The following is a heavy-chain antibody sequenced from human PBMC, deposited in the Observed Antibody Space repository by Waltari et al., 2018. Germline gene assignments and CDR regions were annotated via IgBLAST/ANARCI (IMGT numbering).Heavy chain of an antibody. V-gene: IGHV3-73*02. Sequence: EVQLVESGGGLVQPGGSLKLSCAASGFTFSGSAMHWVRQASGKGLEWVGRIRSKANSYATAYAASVKGRFTSSRDDSKNTAYLQMNSLKTEDTAVYYCTRPGQWLVPYDYWGQGTLVTVSS. CDR1: GFTFSGSA. J-gene: IGHJ4*02. CDR3: TRPGQWLVPYDY. D-gene: IGHD6-19*01. CDR2: IRSKANSYAT.